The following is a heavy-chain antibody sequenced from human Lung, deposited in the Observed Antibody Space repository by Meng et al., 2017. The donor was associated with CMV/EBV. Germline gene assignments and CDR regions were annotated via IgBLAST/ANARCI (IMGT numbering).Heavy chain of an antibody. CDR2: IYPGDSDT. J-gene: IGHJ4*02. CDR1: GYSFTGYW. D-gene: IGHD2-15*01. CDR3: ARHPAFVYCSHTTACPYYFDY. V-gene: IGHV5-51*01. Sequence: GEXXKISCEGSGYSFTGYWIAWVRQMPGRGLEWMGIIYPGDSDTRYSPSFQGQVTISADKSISTAYLQWSSLKASDTAMYYCARHPAFVYCSHTTACPYYFDYXGQAXLVTVSS.